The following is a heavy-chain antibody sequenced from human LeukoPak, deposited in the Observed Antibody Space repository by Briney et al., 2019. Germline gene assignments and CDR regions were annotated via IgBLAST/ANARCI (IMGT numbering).Heavy chain of an antibody. V-gene: IGHV4-31*03. D-gene: IGHD3-10*01. CDR3: ARGGFGDYYFDY. J-gene: IGHJ4*02. CDR2: IYYSGSI. CDR1: GGSISSGGYY. Sequence: SETLSLTCTVSGGSISSGGYYWSWIRQHPGKGLEWIGYIYYSGSIYYNPSLKSRVTISVDTSKNQFSLKLSSVTAADTAVYYCARGGFGDYYFDYWGQGTLVTVSS.